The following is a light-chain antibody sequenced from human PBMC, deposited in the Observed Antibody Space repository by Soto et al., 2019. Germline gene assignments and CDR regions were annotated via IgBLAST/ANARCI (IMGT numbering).Light chain of an antibody. CDR2: DAS. CDR3: QQRSNWPWT. V-gene: IGKV3D-11*01. CDR1: QGVTTN. J-gene: IGKJ1*01. Sequence: EIVMTQSPGTLSVAPGERGTLSCRAGQGVTTNFSWYQQKPGQSPRLLIYDASNRATGIPVRFSGSGSGTDYTLTITNLESEDFAVYYCQQRSNWPWTFGQGTKVDIK.